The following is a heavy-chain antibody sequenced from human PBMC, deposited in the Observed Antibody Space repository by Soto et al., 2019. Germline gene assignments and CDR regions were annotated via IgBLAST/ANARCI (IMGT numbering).Heavy chain of an antibody. CDR3: ARGGGWLHYAFDI. D-gene: IGHD5-12*01. CDR2: ISDDGNNK. V-gene: IGHV3-30*04. CDR1: GFPFRSYV. Sequence: XVSLRLSGAASGFPFRSYVIHWVRQAPGKGLEWVTIISDDGNNKDYADSVKGRFTVSRDNSKNTLYLQMNSLRAEDTAVYYCARGGGWLHYAFDIWGQGTMVTVSS. J-gene: IGHJ3*02.